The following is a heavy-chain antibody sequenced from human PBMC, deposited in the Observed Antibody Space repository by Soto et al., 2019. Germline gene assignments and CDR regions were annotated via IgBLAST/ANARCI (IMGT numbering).Heavy chain of an antibody. CDR2: IKSKTDGGTT. CDR1: GFTFSNAW. D-gene: IGHD5-12*01. Sequence: GGSLRLSCAASGFTFSNAWMSWVRQAPGKGLEWVGRIKSKTDGGTTDYAAPVKGRFTISRDDSKNTLYLQMNSLKTEDTAVYYCTTPLGGEVATWGVDYWGQGTLVTVSS. CDR3: TTPLGGEVATWGVDY. V-gene: IGHV3-15*01. J-gene: IGHJ4*02.